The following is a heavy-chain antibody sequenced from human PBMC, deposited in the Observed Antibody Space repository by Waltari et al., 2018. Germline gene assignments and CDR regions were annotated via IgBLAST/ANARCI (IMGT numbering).Heavy chain of an antibody. CDR1: GYSISSGYY. Sequence: QVQLQESGPGLVKPSETLSLTCAVPGYSISSGYYWGWIRQPPGKGLEWIGSIYHSGSTYYNPSLKSRVTISVDTSKNQFSLKLSSVTAADTAVYYCARYPPYYGSGTTWGQGTLVTVSS. D-gene: IGHD3-10*01. CDR2: IYHSGST. CDR3: ARYPPYYGSGTT. J-gene: IGHJ5*02. V-gene: IGHV4-38-2*01.